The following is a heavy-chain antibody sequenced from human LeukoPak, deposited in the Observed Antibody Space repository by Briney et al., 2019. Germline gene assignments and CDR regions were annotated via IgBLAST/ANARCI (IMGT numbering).Heavy chain of an antibody. CDR1: GGSISNYY. CDR3: ARDFDTSGYYTY. Sequence: SETLSLTCTVSGGSISNYYWSWIRQPPGKGLEWIGYIYYTGSTNYNPSLKSRVTISVDTSKNQFSLKLSSVSAADTAVYYCARDFDTSGYYTYWGQGTLVTVSS. CDR2: IYYTGST. J-gene: IGHJ4*02. D-gene: IGHD3-22*01. V-gene: IGHV4-59*01.